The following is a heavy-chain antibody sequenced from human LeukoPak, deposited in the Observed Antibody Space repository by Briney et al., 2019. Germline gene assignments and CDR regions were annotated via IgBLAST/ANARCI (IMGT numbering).Heavy chain of an antibody. J-gene: IGHJ6*03. CDR1: GFTFSSYG. D-gene: IGHD6-19*01. Sequence: GGALRLSCAASGFTFSSYGMHWVRQAPGKGLEWVEVIWYDGSNKYYVDSVQGRFTISRDNSKHQPSVQVHSRRAEDTAVYYCAKSTGYSSGWPYYNYYYYMDVWGKGATVTASS. CDR2: IWYDGSNK. CDR3: AKSTGYSSGWPYYNYYYYMDV. V-gene: IGHV3-33*06.